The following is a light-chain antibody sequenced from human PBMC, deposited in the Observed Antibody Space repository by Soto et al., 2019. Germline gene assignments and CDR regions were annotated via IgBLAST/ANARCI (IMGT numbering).Light chain of an antibody. CDR3: QQRSNWPLFT. V-gene: IGKV3-11*01. Sequence: EIVLTQSPATLSLSPGERATLSCRASQSVSSYLAWYQQKPGQAPRLLIYDASNRDTGIPARFSGSGSGTDFTLTISSFEPDDFAVYYCQQRSNWPLFTFGPGTKVDIK. J-gene: IGKJ3*01. CDR2: DAS. CDR1: QSVSSY.